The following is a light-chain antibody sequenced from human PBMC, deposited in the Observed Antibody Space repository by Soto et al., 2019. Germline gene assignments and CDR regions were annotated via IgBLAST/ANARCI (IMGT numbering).Light chain of an antibody. CDR1: QGISSY. V-gene: IGKV1-9*01. CDR3: RELNRHVWT. J-gene: IGKJ1*01. Sequence: IQLTQSPSSLSASVGDRVTITCRASQGISSYLAWYQQKPGKAPKLLIYAASTVQSGVPSRFSGSGSGTEFTLSTSSLQPEDFATYKCRELNRHVWTFGHRNKVQIK. CDR2: AAS.